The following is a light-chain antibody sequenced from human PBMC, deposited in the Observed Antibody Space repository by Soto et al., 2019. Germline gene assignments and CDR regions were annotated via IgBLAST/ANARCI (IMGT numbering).Light chain of an antibody. V-gene: IGLV2-8*01. CDR3: SSYAGSNNLVV. Sequence: QSALTQPPSASGSPGQSVTISCTGTSSDVGGYNYVSWYLQHPGKAPKLMIYEVSKRPSGVPDRFSGSKSDNTASLTVSGLQAEDEADYYCSSYAGSNNLVVFGGGTKVTVL. CDR1: SSDVGGYNY. J-gene: IGLJ2*01. CDR2: EVS.